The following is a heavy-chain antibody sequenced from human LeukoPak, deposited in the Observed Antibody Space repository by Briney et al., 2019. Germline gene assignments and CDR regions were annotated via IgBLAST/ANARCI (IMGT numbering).Heavy chain of an antibody. J-gene: IGHJ4*02. CDR1: GFTFMNYS. D-gene: IGHD3-22*01. Sequence: GGSLRLSCAASGFTFMNYSMNWVRQAPGKGLEWVSSITSNSAYIYYADSVRGRFTISRDDAKNSLYLRMNSLRAEDTAVYYCARKTYDSSGYYSLNHYFDYWGQGALVTVSS. CDR3: ARKTYDSSGYYSLNHYFDY. CDR2: ITSNSAYI. V-gene: IGHV3-21*01.